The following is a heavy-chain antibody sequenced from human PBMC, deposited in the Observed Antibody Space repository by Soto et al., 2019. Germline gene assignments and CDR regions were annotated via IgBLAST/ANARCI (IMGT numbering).Heavy chain of an antibody. CDR3: AREGTVTPYNLSDP. V-gene: IGHV4-30-4*01. CDR1: DGSIINDDSY. Sequence: SETMSLPCTVSDGSIINDDSYWSWIRQTPGKGLEWLGCVHHSGTTYYNPSLKTRVIISVDMSKNQFSLKLSSVTAADTAVYYCAREGTVTPYNLSDPWGQGTLVPVSS. CDR2: VHHSGTT. D-gene: IGHD4-17*01. J-gene: IGHJ5*02.